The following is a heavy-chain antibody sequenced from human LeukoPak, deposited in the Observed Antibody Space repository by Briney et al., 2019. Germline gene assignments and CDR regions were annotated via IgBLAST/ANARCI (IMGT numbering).Heavy chain of an antibody. D-gene: IGHD2-15*01. J-gene: IGHJ6*03. Sequence: SVKVSCKASGGTFSSYAISWVRQAPGQGLEWMGGIIPIFGTANYAQKFQGRVTITADESTSTAYMELSSLRSEDTAVYYCARGVVVVAATGAYYYYMDVWGKGTTATVSS. V-gene: IGHV1-69*13. CDR1: GGTFSSYA. CDR3: ARGVVVVAATGAYYYYMDV. CDR2: IIPIFGTA.